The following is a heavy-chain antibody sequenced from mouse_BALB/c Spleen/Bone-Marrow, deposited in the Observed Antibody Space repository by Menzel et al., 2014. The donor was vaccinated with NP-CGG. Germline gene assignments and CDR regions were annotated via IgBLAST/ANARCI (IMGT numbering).Heavy chain of an antibody. CDR3: ARNPYGNYAMDY. V-gene: IGHV2-6*02. Sequence: VQLVESGPGLVAPSQSLSITCTVSGFSLNNYGVHWVRQPPGKGLEWLVVIWSDGNTTYNSALKSRLSISKDNSKSQVFLKMNSLQTDDTAMYYCARNPYGNYAMDYWGQGTSVTVSS. CDR2: IWSDGNT. CDR1: GFSLNNYG. D-gene: IGHD2-10*02. J-gene: IGHJ4*01.